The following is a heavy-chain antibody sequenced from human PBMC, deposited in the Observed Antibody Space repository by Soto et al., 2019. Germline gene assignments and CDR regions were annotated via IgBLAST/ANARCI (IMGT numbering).Heavy chain of an antibody. CDR3: ARESYSGYHSYDY. CDR2: IGWVGSVA. CDR1: GFDFGDYT. J-gene: IGHJ4*02. D-gene: IGHD5-12*01. Sequence: RGSLILSCAASGFDFGDYTMYWVRQPPGKALEWVSLIGWVGSVAYYRESVKGRFTISRDNKKNDLYLQMNSLTAADTAVYYCARESYSGYHSYDYWGQGILVTVSS. V-gene: IGHV3-43*01.